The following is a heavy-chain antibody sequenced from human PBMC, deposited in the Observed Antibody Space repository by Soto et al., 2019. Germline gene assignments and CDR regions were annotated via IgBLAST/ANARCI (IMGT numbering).Heavy chain of an antibody. V-gene: IGHV1-69*12. CDR3: AQTLGLAVSGPGRFDL. D-gene: IGHD6-19*01. CDR2: ITPFFGTA. Sequence: QVQLVQSGAEVKKPGSSVKVSCKASGGTFSKYAISWVRQAPGQGREWMGGITPFFGTANYAQKFQGRVTITADESMSTAYMELSRLRSEDTAVYYCAQTLGLAVSGPGRFDLWGRGTLVTVSS. J-gene: IGHJ2*01. CDR1: GGTFSKYA.